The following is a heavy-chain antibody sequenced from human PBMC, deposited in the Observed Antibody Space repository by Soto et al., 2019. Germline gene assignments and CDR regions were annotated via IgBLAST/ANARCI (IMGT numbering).Heavy chain of an antibody. D-gene: IGHD2-15*01. CDR2: INHSGST. CDR1: GGSLSGYY. V-gene: IGHV4-34*01. Sequence: SETLSLTCAVYGGSLSGYYRSWIRQPPGKGLEWIGEINHSGSTNYNPSLKSRVTISVDTSKNQFSLKLSSVTAADTAVYYCAGMGDIVVVVAASDAFDIWGQGTMVIVS. J-gene: IGHJ3*02. CDR3: AGMGDIVVVVAASDAFDI.